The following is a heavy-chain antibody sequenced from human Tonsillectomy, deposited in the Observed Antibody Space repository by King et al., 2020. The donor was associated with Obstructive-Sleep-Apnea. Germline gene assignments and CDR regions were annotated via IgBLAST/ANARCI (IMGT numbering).Heavy chain of an antibody. CDR2: INPNSGGT. CDR3: ARAAVAGTCDAFDI. V-gene: IGHV1-2*02. D-gene: IGHD6-19*01. Sequence: QLVQSGAEVKKPGASVKVSCKASGYTFTGYYMHWVRQAPGQGLEWMGWINPNSGGTNYAQKFQGRVTLTRDTSISTAYMELSRLRSDDTAVYYCARAAVAGTCDAFDIWGQGTMVTVSS. J-gene: IGHJ3*02. CDR1: GYTFTGYY.